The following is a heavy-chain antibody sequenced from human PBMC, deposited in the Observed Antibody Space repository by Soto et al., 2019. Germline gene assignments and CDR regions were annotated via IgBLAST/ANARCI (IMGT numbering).Heavy chain of an antibody. CDR3: TRRYHWNDKYFDL. CDR2: SYYSGTT. Sequence: SETLSLTCTVSGASISVHSYYWTWIRQPPGKGLEWIGSSYYSGTTYFNPSLKSRATISVDTSKNQFSLRLTSVTAADTAIYYCTRRYHWNDKYFDLCGPGALVTVSS. D-gene: IGHD1-1*01. J-gene: IGHJ5*02. CDR1: GASISVHSYY. V-gene: IGHV4-39*01.